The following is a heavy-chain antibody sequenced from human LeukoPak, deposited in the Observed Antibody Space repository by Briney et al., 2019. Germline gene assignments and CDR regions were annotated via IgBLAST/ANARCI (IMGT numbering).Heavy chain of an antibody. CDR3: ARHKSEGDAFVI. CDR1: GYTFTGYW. CDR2: INPNSGDT. V-gene: IGHV1-2*02. Sequence: GASVKVSCKASGYTFTGYWMHWVRQAPGQGLEWMGWINPNSGDTDYDPKFQGRVTMTRDTSITTAYMELSSLRSEDTAVYYCARHKSEGDAFVIWGQGTMVTVSP. J-gene: IGHJ3*02.